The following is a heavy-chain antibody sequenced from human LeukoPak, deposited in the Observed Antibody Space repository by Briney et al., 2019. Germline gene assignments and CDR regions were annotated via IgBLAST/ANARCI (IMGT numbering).Heavy chain of an antibody. D-gene: IGHD6-13*01. J-gene: IGHJ5*02. V-gene: IGHV3-7*01. CDR1: EYIFSTYW. Sequence: PGESLSPSCAASEYIFSTYWMSWVRQAPGKGLGWVATIRQDGSEKHHVDPVRGRFTISRDNAKNSLYLLMNNLRVEDTAVYYCAKDHTSSSWYPWFWFDPWGQGTLVTVSS. CDR3: AKDHTSSSWYPWFWFDP. CDR2: IRQDGSEK.